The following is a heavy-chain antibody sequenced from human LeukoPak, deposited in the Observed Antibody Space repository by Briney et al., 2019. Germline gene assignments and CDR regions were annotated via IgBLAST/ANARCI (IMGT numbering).Heavy chain of an antibody. V-gene: IGHV3-23*01. CDR1: GFIFSSYA. D-gene: IGHD2-15*01. CDR3: AKARGYCSGGTCYSFDC. J-gene: IGHJ4*02. Sequence: GGSLRLSCAASGFIFSSYAMSWVRQAPGKGLEWVSAISGSGATTYYADSVKGRFTISRDSSENTLYLQMNSLRAEDTAVYYCAKARGYCSGGTCYSFDCWGQGTLVTVSS. CDR2: ISGSGATT.